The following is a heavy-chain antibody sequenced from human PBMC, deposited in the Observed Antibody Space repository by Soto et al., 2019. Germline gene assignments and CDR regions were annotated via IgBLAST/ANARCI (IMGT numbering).Heavy chain of an antibody. J-gene: IGHJ4*02. D-gene: IGHD3-22*01. CDR1: GGSISSGGYY. CDR2: IYYSGST. V-gene: IGHV4-31*03. Sequence: PSETLSLTCTVSGGSISSGGYYWSWIRQHPGKGLEWIGYIYYSGSTYYNPSLKSRVTISVDTSKNQFSLKLSSVTAADTAVYYCARDGAYDSSGLFWFFEYWGQGTLVTVSS. CDR3: ARDGAYDSSGLFWFFEY.